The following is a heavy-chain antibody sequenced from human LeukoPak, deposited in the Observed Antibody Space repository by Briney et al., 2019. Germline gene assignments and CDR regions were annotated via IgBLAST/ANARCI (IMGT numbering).Heavy chain of an antibody. Sequence: SETLSLTCTVSGRSLNDFYWSRIRQSPGKGLEWIGYSSSSGSTNYHPSLKSRVTISVDTSRNQFSLKVTSLTAADTALYYCARASRLYCGPTSCFYEGFDYWGQGTSVTVSS. J-gene: IGHJ4*02. CDR3: ARASRLYCGPTSCFYEGFDY. CDR1: GRSLNDFY. V-gene: IGHV4-59*12. CDR2: SSSSGST. D-gene: IGHD2-21*01.